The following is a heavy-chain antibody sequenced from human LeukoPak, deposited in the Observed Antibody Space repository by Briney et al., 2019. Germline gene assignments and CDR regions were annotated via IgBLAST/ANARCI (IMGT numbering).Heavy chain of an antibody. CDR3: ARDLYCSGGSCYAPPV. Sequence: GGSLRLSCAASGFTFSSYEMNWVRQAPGKGLEWVSYISSSGSTIYYADSVKSRFTISRDNAKNSLYLQMNSLRAEDTAVYYCARDLYCSGGSCYAPPVWGQGTMVTVSS. CDR1: GFTFSSYE. D-gene: IGHD2-15*01. CDR2: ISSSGSTI. V-gene: IGHV3-48*03. J-gene: IGHJ3*01.